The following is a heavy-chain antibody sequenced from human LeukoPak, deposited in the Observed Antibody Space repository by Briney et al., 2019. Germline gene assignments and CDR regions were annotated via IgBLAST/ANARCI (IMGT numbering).Heavy chain of an antibody. CDR2: ISWNSASI. V-gene: IGHV3-9*01. CDR1: GFTFDNYA. J-gene: IGHJ4*02. CDR3: AKGQDGDLFNFDY. Sequence: GRSLRLSCAASGFTFDNYAMHWVRQAPGQGLEWVSGISWNSASIGYADSVKGRFTISRDNAKNSLYLQMNSLRAEDTALYYCAKGQDGDLFNFDYWGQGTLVTVSS. D-gene: IGHD4-17*01.